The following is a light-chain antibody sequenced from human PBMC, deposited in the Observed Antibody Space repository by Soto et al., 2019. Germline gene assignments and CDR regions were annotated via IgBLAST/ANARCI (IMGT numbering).Light chain of an antibody. Sequence: DIQLTQSPSFLSASVGDRVTITCRASQGFSNYLAWYQQKPGKAPNLLIYAASTLQSGVPSRFSGSGSGTEFTLTISSLQPEDSATYYCQQVYTYPRTFGQGTKVDI. J-gene: IGKJ1*01. V-gene: IGKV1-9*01. CDR2: AAS. CDR1: QGFSNY. CDR3: QQVYTYPRT.